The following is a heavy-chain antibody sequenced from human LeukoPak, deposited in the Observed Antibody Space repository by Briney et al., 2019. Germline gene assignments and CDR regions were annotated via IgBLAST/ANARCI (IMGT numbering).Heavy chain of an antibody. CDR1: GFTFGNYA. J-gene: IGHJ4*02. CDR3: ARRINYGSDY. V-gene: IGHV3-48*04. CDR2: ISSSSSTI. Sequence: GGSLRPSCTGSGFTFGNYAMSWVRQTPGKGLEWVSYISSSSSTIYYADSVKGRFTISRDNAKNSLYLQMNSLRAEDTAVYYCARRINYGSDYWGQGTLVTVSS. D-gene: IGHD4-17*01.